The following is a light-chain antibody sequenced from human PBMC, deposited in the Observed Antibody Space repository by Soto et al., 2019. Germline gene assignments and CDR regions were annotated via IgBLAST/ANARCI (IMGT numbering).Light chain of an antibody. Sequence: EIVLTQSPGTLSLSPGERATLSCRASQSVSSNYLAWCQQKPGQAPRLLIYGASSRATGIPDRFSGSGSGTVFTLTISRLEPEDFAVYYCQQYGNSPWTFGQGTKVEIK. CDR3: QQYGNSPWT. V-gene: IGKV3-20*01. J-gene: IGKJ1*01. CDR1: QSVSSNY. CDR2: GAS.